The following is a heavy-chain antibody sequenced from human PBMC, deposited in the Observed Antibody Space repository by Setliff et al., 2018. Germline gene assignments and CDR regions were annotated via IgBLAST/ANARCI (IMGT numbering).Heavy chain of an antibody. V-gene: IGHV3-7*03. CDR3: ARPFSYSSGWYVYGY. CDR1: GFTFSGYY. CDR2: IKQDGSEK. J-gene: IGHJ4*02. Sequence: PGGSLRLSCAASGFTFSGYYMQWVRQAPGKGLEWVANIKQDGSEKYYVDSVKGRFTISRDNAKNSLYLQMNSLRAEDTAVYYCARPFSYSSGWYVYGYWGQGTLVTVSS. D-gene: IGHD6-19*01.